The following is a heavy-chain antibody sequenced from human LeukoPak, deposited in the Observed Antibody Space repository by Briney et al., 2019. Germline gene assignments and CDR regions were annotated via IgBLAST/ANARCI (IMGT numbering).Heavy chain of an antibody. CDR2: INGRGGST. CDR3: AKDWYGDYFDAFES. Sequence: GRSLRLSCVASVFTFSNYAMRWVPQAPGKGREWGSSINGRGGSTYYADSVKGRFTISRDNSKNTLYLQMSSLRAEDTAVYYCAKDWYGDYFDAFESWGQGTTVTVSS. CDR1: VFTFSNYA. D-gene: IGHD4-17*01. J-gene: IGHJ3*02. V-gene: IGHV3-23*01.